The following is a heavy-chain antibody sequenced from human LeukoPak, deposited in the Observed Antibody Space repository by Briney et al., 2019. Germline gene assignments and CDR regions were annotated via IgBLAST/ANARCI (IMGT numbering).Heavy chain of an antibody. CDR2: INPNSGGT. V-gene: IGHV1-2*02. Sequence: ASVKVSCKASGYTFTGYYMHWVRQAPGQGLEWMGWINPNSGGTNYAQKFQGRVTMTRDTSISTAYMELSRLRSDDTAVYYCARVWYSPRYYYYYYYMDVWGKGTTDTVSS. J-gene: IGHJ6*03. CDR1: GYTFTGYY. CDR3: ARVWYSPRYYYYYYYMDV. D-gene: IGHD1-1*01.